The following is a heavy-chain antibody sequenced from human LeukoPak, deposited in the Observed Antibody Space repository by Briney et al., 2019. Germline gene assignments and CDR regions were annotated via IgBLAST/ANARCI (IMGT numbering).Heavy chain of an antibody. D-gene: IGHD3-22*01. CDR3: ARGGFSGYYDREPLNLDY. CDR2: INAGNGNT. J-gene: IGHJ4*02. V-gene: IGHV1-3*03. Sequence: ASVKVSCKAFGYTFTSYAMHWVRQAPGQRLEWMGWINAGNGNTKYSQEFQGRVTITRDTSASTAYMELSSLRSEDMAVYYCARGGFSGYYDREPLNLDYWGQGTLVTVSS. CDR1: GYTFTSYA.